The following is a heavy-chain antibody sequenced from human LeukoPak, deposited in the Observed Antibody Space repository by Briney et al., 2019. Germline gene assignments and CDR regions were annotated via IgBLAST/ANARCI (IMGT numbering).Heavy chain of an antibody. CDR1: GGTFSSYA. D-gene: IGHD3-22*01. V-gene: IGHV1-69*01. CDR3: ARAGYYYDSSGYLNNWFDP. Sequence: GSSVKVSCKASGGTFSSYAISWVRQAPGQGLEWMGGIIPIFGTANYAQKFQGRVTITADESTSTAYMELSSLRSEDTAVYYCARAGYYYDSSGYLNNWFDPWGQGTLVTVSS. J-gene: IGHJ5*02. CDR2: IIPIFGTA.